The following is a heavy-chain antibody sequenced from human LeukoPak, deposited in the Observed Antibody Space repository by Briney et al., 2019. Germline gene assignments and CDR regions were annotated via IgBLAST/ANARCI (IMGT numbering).Heavy chain of an antibody. CDR1: GFTFSSYG. CDR3: AKGRGIAVADYFDY. V-gene: IGHV3-30*18. J-gene: IGHJ4*02. Sequence: PGGSLRLSCAASGFTFSSYGMHWVRQAPGKGLEWVAVISYDGSNKYYADSVKGRFTISRDNSKNTLYLQMNSLRAEDTAVYYCAKGRGIAVADYFDYWGQGTLVTVSS. D-gene: IGHD6-19*01. CDR2: ISYDGSNK.